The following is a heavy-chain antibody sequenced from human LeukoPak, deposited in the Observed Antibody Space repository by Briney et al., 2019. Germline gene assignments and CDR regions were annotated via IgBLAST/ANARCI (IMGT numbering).Heavy chain of an antibody. Sequence: ASVKVSCKASGYTFTGYYMHWVRQAPGQGLEWMGWINPNSGGTNYAQKFQGRVTMTRDTSISTAYMELSRLRSDDTAVYYCAREHPKAVAGNFDYWGQGTLVTVSS. CDR2: INPNSGGT. J-gene: IGHJ4*02. D-gene: IGHD6-19*01. CDR1: GYTFTGYY. V-gene: IGHV1-2*02. CDR3: AREHPKAVAGNFDY.